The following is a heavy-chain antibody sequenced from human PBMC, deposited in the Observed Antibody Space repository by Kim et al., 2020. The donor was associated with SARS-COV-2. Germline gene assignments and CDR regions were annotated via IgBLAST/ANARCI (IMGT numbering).Heavy chain of an antibody. CDR1: GFTFSSYS. CDR2: ISSSSSTI. CDR3: ARDYDCSSTSCYGVGGLDFDY. D-gene: IGHD2-2*01. J-gene: IGHJ4*02. V-gene: IGHV3-48*02. Sequence: GGSLRLSCAASGFTFSSYSMNWVRQAPGKGLEWVSYISSSSSTIYYADSVKGRFTISRDNAKNSLYLQMNSLRDEDTAVYYCARDYDCSSTSCYGVGGLDFDYWGQGTLVTVSS.